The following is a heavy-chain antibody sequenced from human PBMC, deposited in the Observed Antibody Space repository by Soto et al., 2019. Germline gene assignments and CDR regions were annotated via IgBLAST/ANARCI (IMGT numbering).Heavy chain of an antibody. CDR3: ARDNRGTTIFGVVTPYFFDY. V-gene: IGHV1-69*13. CDR2: IIPIFGTA. J-gene: IGHJ4*02. D-gene: IGHD3-3*01. Sequence: ASVKVSCKASGGTFSSYAISWVRQAPGQGLEWMGGIIPIFGTANYAQKFQGRVTITADESTSTAYMELSSLRSEDTAVYYCARDNRGTTIFGVVTPYFFDYWGQGTLVTVSS. CDR1: GGTFSSYA.